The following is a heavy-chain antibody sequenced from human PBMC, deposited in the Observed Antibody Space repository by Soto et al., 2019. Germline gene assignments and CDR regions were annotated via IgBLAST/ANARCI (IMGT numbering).Heavy chain of an antibody. CDR1: GGTFNTYT. D-gene: IGHD3-9*01. Sequence: QVQLVQSGAEVKKPGSSVKVSCKASGGTFNTYTIHWVRLAPGQGLEWMGRIIPMLDIVNYAQKFQGRLAITADKSTSTAYMDLSSLRSDDTAVYYCASDIPVWGPGVPALWGQGTLVTVSS. CDR3: ASDIPVWGPGVPAL. J-gene: IGHJ4*02. CDR2: IIPMLDIV. V-gene: IGHV1-69*02.